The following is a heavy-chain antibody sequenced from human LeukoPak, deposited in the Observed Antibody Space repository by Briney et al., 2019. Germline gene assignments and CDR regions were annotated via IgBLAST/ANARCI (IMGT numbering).Heavy chain of an antibody. J-gene: IGHJ6*03. CDR3: ASPRYDYSKSGYYYYYMDV. CDR1: GYTFTSYD. D-gene: IGHD4-11*01. CDR2: VNPNSGHT. V-gene: IGHV1-8*01. Sequence: GASVKVSCKASGYTFTSYDINWVRQATGQGLEWMGWVNPNSGHTGFAQKFRGRVSMTSNTSISTAYMEVRSLRSEDTAVYYCASPRYDYSKSGYYYYYMDVWGKGTTVTVSS.